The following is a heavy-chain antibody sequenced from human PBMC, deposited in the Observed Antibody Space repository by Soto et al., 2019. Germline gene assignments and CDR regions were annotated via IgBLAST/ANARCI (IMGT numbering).Heavy chain of an antibody. CDR2: INNSGNT. V-gene: IGHV4-34*01. Sequence: SGTLSLTCVVYDGPLIGYYWSWIRQPPGKGLEWIGEINNSGNTKYNPSLNPSLKTRVTISVDASKNHFSLNLRSVTATEKAVYYCARNAKSYYYDSTKYYFDSWGQGTPVTVSS. CDR3: ARNAKSYYYDSTKYYFDS. D-gene: IGHD3-22*01. J-gene: IGHJ4*02. CDR1: DGPLIGYY.